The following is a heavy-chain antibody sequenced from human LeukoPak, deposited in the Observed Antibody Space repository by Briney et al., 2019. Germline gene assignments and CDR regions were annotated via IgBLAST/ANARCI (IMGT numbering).Heavy chain of an antibody. V-gene: IGHV3-11*01. CDR2: ISSSGSTI. D-gene: IGHD2-2*01. CDR1: GFTFSDYY. J-gene: IGHJ6*02. CDR3: ARDPTAALGRVYYYYGMDV. Sequence: GGSLRPSCAASGFTFSDYYMSWIRQAPGKGLEWVSYISSSGSTIYYADSVKGRFTISRDNAKNSLYLQMNSLRAEDTAVYYCARDPTAALGRVYYYYGMDVWGQGTTVTVSS.